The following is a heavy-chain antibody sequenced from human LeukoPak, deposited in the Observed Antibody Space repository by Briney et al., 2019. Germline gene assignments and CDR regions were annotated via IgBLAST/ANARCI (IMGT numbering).Heavy chain of an antibody. V-gene: IGHV3-30*18. Sequence: PGGSLRLSCAASGFTFSSYSMNWVRQAPGKGLEWVAVISNDGRVQYYADSVKGRFTISRDNSKNTLSLQMNSLRAEDTAVYFCTKEGGPMSVTTERYSFDHWGQGTLVTVSS. J-gene: IGHJ4*02. D-gene: IGHD4-17*01. CDR3: TKEGGPMSVTTERYSFDH. CDR1: GFTFSSYS. CDR2: ISNDGRVQ.